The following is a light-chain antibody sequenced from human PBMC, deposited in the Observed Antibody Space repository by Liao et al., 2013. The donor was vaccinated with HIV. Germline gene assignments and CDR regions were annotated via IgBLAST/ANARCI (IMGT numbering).Light chain of an antibody. V-gene: IGLV3-21*01. CDR3: QVWDINSDQDVV. CDR2: YDT. J-gene: IGLJ2*01. Sequence: SYVLTQPPSVSVAPGKTARITCGGSNIGSYSVHWYQVKPGQAPVLVIYYDTVRPSGIPDRFSGSNSGDTATLTINRVEAGDEADYYCQVWDINSDQDVVFGGGTELTVL. CDR1: NIGSYS.